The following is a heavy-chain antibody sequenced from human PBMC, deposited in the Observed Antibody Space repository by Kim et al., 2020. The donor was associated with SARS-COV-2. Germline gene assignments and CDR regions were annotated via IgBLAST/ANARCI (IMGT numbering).Heavy chain of an antibody. V-gene: IGHV4-31*03. J-gene: IGHJ3*02. CDR1: GGSISSGGYY. CDR2: IYYSGST. Sequence: SETLSLTCTVSGGSISSGGYYWSWIRQHPGKGLEWIGYIYYSGSTYYNPSLKSRVTISVDTSKNQFSLKLSSVTAADTAVYYCARGAEDYYDSNDDAFDIWGQGTMVTVSS. CDR3: ARGAEDYYDSNDDAFDI. D-gene: IGHD3-22*01.